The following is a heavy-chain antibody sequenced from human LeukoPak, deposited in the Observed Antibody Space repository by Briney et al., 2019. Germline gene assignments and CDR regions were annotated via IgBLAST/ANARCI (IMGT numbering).Heavy chain of an antibody. CDR2: FSYSGST. CDR3: ARHYGP. CDR1: GASVSSYY. V-gene: IGHV4-59*08. J-gene: IGHJ5*02. Sequence: PSETLSLTCTVSGASVSSYYWSWIRQPPGKGPEWIGYFSYSGSTYYNPSLKSRVTISVDTSKNQFSLKLTSVTAADTAVYYCARHYGPWGQGTLVTVSS. D-gene: IGHD4-17*01.